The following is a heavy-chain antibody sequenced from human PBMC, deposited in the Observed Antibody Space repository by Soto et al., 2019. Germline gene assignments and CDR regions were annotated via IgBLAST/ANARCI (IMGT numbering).Heavy chain of an antibody. CDR1: GLSFRNHA. Sequence: SLRLSCVASGLSFRNHAMTWVRQAPGKGLEWVSGISGSGTMKYYADSVRGHFIISRENAKNALHLQMDNLRVEDTAVYYCAKEAQENEQVPIPGDNWGQGTLVTVSS. CDR3: AKEAQENEQVPIPGDN. D-gene: IGHD2-2*02. V-gene: IGHV3-23*01. CDR2: ISGSGTMK. J-gene: IGHJ4*02.